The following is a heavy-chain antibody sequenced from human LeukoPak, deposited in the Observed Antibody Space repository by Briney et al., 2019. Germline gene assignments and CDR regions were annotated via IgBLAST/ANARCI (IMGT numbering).Heavy chain of an antibody. CDR3: AKDITYGGNSGYWYFDL. D-gene: IGHD4-23*01. CDR2: ISWNSGDI. Sequence: GRSLRLSCAVSGYSFDDYAMHWVREAPGKGLECVSGISWNSGDIGSADSVRGLDTISRDTAKNSLYLQMNSLRAEDTALYYCAKDITYGGNSGYWYFDLWGRGTLVTVSS. J-gene: IGHJ2*01. V-gene: IGHV3-9*01. CDR1: GYSFDDYA.